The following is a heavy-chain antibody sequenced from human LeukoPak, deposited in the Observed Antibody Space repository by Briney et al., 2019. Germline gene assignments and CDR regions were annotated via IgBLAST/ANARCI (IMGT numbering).Heavy chain of an antibody. Sequence: GGSLRLSCAAPGFTFSSYAMNWVRQAPGKGLEWVAVISYDGSNKYYADSVKGRFTISRDNSKNTLYLQMNGLRPEDTAVYYCAKTQLVGSYHPPGYCGQGTLVTVSS. D-gene: IGHD1-26*01. CDR3: AKTQLVGSYHPPGY. V-gene: IGHV3-30*04. CDR2: ISYDGSNK. CDR1: GFTFSSYA. J-gene: IGHJ4*02.